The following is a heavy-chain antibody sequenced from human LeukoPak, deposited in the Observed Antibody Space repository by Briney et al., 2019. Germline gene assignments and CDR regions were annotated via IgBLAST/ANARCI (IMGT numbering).Heavy chain of an antibody. CDR3: AKCAESYGNDAFDL. CDR1: EFTFSSFA. J-gene: IGHJ3*01. Sequence: PGGSLRLSCAASEFTFSSFAMSWVRQAPGKGLEWVSYIRGGGAGTLYADSVKGRFTVSRDNSKSTLYLQMNSLRVEDTAVYYCAKCAESYGNDAFDLWCPGTTVTVSS. V-gene: IGHV3-23*01. D-gene: IGHD3-16*01. CDR2: IRGGGAGT.